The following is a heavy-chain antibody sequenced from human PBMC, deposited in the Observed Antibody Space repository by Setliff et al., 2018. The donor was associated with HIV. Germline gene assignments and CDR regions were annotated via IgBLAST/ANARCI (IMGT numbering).Heavy chain of an antibody. J-gene: IGHJ6*03. CDR2: IIPIFGTA. Sequence: SVKVSCKTSEYSFVSHGMSWVRQAPGQGLEWMGRIIPIFGTANYAQKFQGRVTITADKSTSTAYMELSSLRSEDTAVYYCARNPQPTGTPDYYYYYYMDVWGKGTTVTVSS. CDR3: ARNPQPTGTPDYYYYYYMDV. CDR1: EYSFVSHG. D-gene: IGHD1-1*01. V-gene: IGHV1-69*06.